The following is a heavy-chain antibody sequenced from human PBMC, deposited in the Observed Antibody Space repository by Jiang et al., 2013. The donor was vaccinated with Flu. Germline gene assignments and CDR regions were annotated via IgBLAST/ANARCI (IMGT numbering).Heavy chain of an antibody. CDR1: SVSSYSAA. V-gene: IGHV6-1*01. Sequence: SVSSYSAAWNWIRQSPSRGLEWLGRTYYRSKWYNDYAGSVKSRITINADTSKNQFSLQLNSVTPEDTAVYYCARGAHILTGYYNYYYFDLWGRGTLVTVSS. CDR3: ARGAHILTGYYNYYYFDL. J-gene: IGHJ2*01. CDR2: TYYRSKWYN. D-gene: IGHD3-9*01.